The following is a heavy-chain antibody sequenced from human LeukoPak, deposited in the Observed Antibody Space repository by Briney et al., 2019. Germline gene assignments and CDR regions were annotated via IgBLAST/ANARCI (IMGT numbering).Heavy chain of an antibody. CDR2: IIPIFGAT. V-gene: IGHV1-69*06. CDR1: GGTFNNCA. D-gene: IGHD5-18*01. J-gene: IGHJ4*02. CDR3: ATDTPPIGYSYAPFGY. Sequence: SVKVSCKASGGTFNNCAISWVRQAPGQGLEWMGGIIPIFGATNYAQKFQGRVTMTEDTSTDTAYMELSSLRSEDTAVYYCATDTPPIGYSYAPFGYWGQGTLVTVSS.